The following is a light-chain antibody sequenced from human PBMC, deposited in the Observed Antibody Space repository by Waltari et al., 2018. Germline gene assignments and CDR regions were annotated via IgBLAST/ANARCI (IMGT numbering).Light chain of an antibody. V-gene: IGKV1-12*01. CDR2: AAS. J-gene: IGKJ5*01. CDR3: QQASSFSIT. Sequence: DIQMTQSPSSVSASVGDRVTIACRASQGISTWLAWYQKKPGKAPNPLIYAASTLQTGVPSRFSGSGSGTDFTLTISSLQPEDFATYYCQQASSFSITFGQGTRLEIK. CDR1: QGISTW.